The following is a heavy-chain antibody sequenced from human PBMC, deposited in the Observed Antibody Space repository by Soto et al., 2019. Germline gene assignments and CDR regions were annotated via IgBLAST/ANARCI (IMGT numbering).Heavy chain of an antibody. D-gene: IGHD3-16*01. V-gene: IGHV3-23*01. Sequence: EVQLLESGGGLVQPGGSLRLSCAASGFTFSSYAMSWVRQAPGKGLEWVSAISGSGDSTYYADSVKDRFTISRDNSKNTLYLQMNSLRAEDTAVYYCAKRAWGTYYFDYWGQGTLVTVSS. CDR3: AKRAWGTYYFDY. J-gene: IGHJ4*02. CDR1: GFTFSSYA. CDR2: ISGSGDST.